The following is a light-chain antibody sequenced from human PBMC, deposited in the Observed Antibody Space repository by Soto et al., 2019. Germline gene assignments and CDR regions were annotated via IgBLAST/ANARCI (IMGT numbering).Light chain of an antibody. CDR1: QSVASN. CDR3: QQYHNSPPQWT. J-gene: IGKJ2*01. Sequence: EIVMTQSPASLSVSPGDGATLSCRASQSVASNVAWYQQKPGQGPRLLIHGASTRAAGVPDRFSGSGSGTDFTLTSSSLQSEDFAVYYCQQYHNSPPQWTFGQGTTLQIK. CDR2: GAS. V-gene: IGKV3-15*01.